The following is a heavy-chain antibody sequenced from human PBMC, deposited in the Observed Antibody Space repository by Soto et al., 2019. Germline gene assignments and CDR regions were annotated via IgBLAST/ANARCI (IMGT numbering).Heavy chain of an antibody. Sequence: SSETLPLTCTISGGALSSYYWSWIRQPPGEGLEWIGNVDYSGITFYKASLKSRVTISVDTSKKQFSLRLTSVTAADSAVYYCAKAYYASGCPTCPTFDSWGQGILVTVSS. D-gene: IGHD6-19*01. V-gene: IGHV4-59*01. CDR1: GGALSSYY. CDR2: VDYSGIT. CDR3: AKAYYASGCPTCPTFDS. J-gene: IGHJ4*02.